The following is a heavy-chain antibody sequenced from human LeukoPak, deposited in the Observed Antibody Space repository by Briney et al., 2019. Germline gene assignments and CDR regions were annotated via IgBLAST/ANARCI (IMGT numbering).Heavy chain of an antibody. CDR1: GGSFSGYY. D-gene: IGHD1-7*01. CDR3: AREIRDWNYASFDY. CDR2: INHSGST. V-gene: IGHV4-34*01. Sequence: SETLSLTCAVYGGSFSGYYWSWIRQPPGKGLEWIGEINHSGSTNYNPSLKSRVTISVDTSKNQFSLKLSSVTAADTAVYYCAREIRDWNYASFDYWGQGTLVTVSS. J-gene: IGHJ4*02.